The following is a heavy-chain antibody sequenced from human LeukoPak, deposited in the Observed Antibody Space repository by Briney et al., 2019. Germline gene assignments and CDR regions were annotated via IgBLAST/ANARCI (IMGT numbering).Heavy chain of an antibody. Sequence: GGSLRLSCAASGFTFSSYAMSWVRQAPGKGPEWVSSISGSGGSTYYADSVKGRFTISRDNSKNTPYLQMNSLRAEDTAVYYCAKRYGEYLFDYWGQGTLVTVSS. V-gene: IGHV3-23*01. D-gene: IGHD3-10*01. CDR3: AKRYGEYLFDY. CDR1: GFTFSSYA. CDR2: ISGSGGST. J-gene: IGHJ4*02.